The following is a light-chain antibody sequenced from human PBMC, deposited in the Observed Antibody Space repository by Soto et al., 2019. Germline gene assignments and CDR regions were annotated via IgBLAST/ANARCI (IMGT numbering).Light chain of an antibody. J-gene: IGLJ1*01. CDR2: DVS. CDR3: GSYAGSRYV. CDR1: SSDVGGYNY. V-gene: IGLV2-11*01. Sequence: QSALTQPRSVSGSPGQSVTISCTGTSSDVGGYNYVSWYQQHPGKAPKLMIYDVSKRPSGVPDRFSGSKSGNTASLTISGLQAEDEADYYCGSYAGSRYVFGTGTKLTVL.